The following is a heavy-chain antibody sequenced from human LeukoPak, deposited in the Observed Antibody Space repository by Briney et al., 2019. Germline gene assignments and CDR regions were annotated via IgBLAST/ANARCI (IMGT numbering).Heavy chain of an antibody. V-gene: IGHV1-69*04. J-gene: IGHJ4*02. CDR3: AREVRERGYSYGRYYFDY. CDR1: GVTFSTYA. CDR2: ITPVLDIP. Sequence: SVKVSCKASGVTFSTYAISWVRQAPGQGLEWMGRITPVLDIPNYPQKFQGRVTITADKSTTTAYMELSSLRSEDTAVYFCAREVRERGYSYGRYYFDYWGQGTLVTVSS. D-gene: IGHD5-18*01.